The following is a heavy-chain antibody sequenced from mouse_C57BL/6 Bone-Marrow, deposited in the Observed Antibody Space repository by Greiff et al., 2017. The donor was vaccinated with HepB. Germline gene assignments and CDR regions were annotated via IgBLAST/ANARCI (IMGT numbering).Heavy chain of an antibody. J-gene: IGHJ4*01. D-gene: IGHD1-1*01. CDR3: TLGSSYGRYAMDY. CDR1: GFNIKDDY. V-gene: IGHV14-4*01. CDR2: IDPENGDT. Sequence: VQLQQSGAELVRPGASVKLSCTASGFNIKDDYMHWVKQRPEQGLEWIGWIDPENGDTEYASKFQGKATITADTSSNTAYLQLSSLTSEDTAVYYCTLGSSYGRYAMDYWGQGTSVTVYS.